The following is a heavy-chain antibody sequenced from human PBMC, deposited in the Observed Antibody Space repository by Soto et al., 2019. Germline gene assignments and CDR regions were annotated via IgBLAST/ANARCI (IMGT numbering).Heavy chain of an antibody. Sequence: QPGGSLRLSCAASGFTFSSYSMNWVRQAPGKGLEWVSYISSSSSTIYYADSVKGRFTISRDNAKNSLYLQMNSLRAEDTAVYYCARDPSFIAVAGNDAFDIWGQGTMVTVSS. CDR1: GFTFSSYS. CDR3: ARDPSFIAVAGNDAFDI. CDR2: ISSSSSTI. V-gene: IGHV3-48*01. J-gene: IGHJ3*02. D-gene: IGHD6-19*01.